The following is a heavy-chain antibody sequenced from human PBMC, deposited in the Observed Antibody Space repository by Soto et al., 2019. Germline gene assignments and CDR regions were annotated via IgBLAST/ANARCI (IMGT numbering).Heavy chain of an antibody. J-gene: IGHJ6*02. D-gene: IGHD3-3*01. CDR1: GYTLTSYG. CDR3: ARAPMRFLEWSYGGMDV. CDR2: ISADNGHT. Sequence: QVQLVQSGDDVKKPGDSVKVSCKASGYTLTSYGISWVRQAPGQGLEWVGWISADNGHTIYAERLQGRVTVTADTSTRTGYMELRSLRPDDTALYYCARAPMRFLEWSYGGMDVWGQGTTVTVSS. V-gene: IGHV1-18*01.